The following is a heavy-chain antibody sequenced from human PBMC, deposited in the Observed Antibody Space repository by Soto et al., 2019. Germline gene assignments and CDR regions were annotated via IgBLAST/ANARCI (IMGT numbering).Heavy chain of an antibody. CDR3: AKGLHSSGWFPDAFDI. CDR1: GFTFSSYA. V-gene: IGHV3-23*01. D-gene: IGHD6-19*01. Sequence: PGGSLRLSRAASGFTFSSYAMSWVRQAPGKGLEWVSAISGSGGSTYYADSVKGRFTISRDNSKNTLYLQMNSLRAEDTAVYYCAKGLHSSGWFPDAFDIWGQGTMVTVSS. J-gene: IGHJ3*02. CDR2: ISGSGGST.